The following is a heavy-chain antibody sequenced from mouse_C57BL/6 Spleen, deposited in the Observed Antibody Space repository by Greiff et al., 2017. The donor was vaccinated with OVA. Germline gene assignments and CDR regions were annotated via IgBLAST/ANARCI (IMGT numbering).Heavy chain of an antibody. CDR3: ALYDDYDDGYWYFDV. J-gene: IGHJ1*03. CDR1: GYTFTSYW. D-gene: IGHD2-4*01. CDR2: IDPNSGGT. V-gene: IGHV1-72*01. Sequence: VQLQQPGAELVKPGASVKLSCKASGYTFTSYWMHWVKQRPGRGLEWIGRIDPNSGGTKYNEKFKSKATLTVDKPTSTAYMQLSSLTAEDSAVYYCALYDDYDDGYWYFDVWGTGTTVTVSS.